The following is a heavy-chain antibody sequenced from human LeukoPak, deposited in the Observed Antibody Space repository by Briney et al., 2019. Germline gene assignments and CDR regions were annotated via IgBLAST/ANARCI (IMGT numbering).Heavy chain of an antibody. CDR1: GVSISSSNSY. Sequence: SETLSLTCTVSGVSISSSNSYWGWIRQPPGKGLEWIGSIYYSGNTYYNASLKSQVSISIDTSKNQFSLRLTSVTAADTAVYYWARQTGSGLFILPGGQGTLVTVSS. J-gene: IGHJ4*02. CDR2: IYYSGNT. CDR3: ARQTGSGLFILP. V-gene: IGHV4-39*01. D-gene: IGHD3/OR15-3a*01.